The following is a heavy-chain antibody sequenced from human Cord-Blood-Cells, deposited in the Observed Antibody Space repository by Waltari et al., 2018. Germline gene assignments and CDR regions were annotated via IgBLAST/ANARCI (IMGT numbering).Heavy chain of an antibody. J-gene: IGHJ4*02. V-gene: IGHV1-3*01. CDR3: ARGVPAAIDFDY. CDR2: INAGNGNT. D-gene: IGHD2-2*02. Sequence: QVQLVQSGAKVKKPGASVKVSCKASGYTFTSYAMHWVRQAPGQRLEWMGWINAGNGNTKYSQKFQGRVTITRDTSASTAYMELSSLRSEDTAVYYCARGVPAAIDFDYWGQGTLVTVSS. CDR1: GYTFTSYA.